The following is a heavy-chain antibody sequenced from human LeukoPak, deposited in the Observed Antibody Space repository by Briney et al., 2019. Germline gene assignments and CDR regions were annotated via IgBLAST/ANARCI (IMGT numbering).Heavy chain of an antibody. CDR3: ANVKEMATSPYYFDY. Sequence: GGSLRLSCAASGFTFSSYAMSWDRQAPGKGLEWVSGISGSGSTTYYADSVEGRFTISRDRSTDTLFLQMNSLRVEDTATYYCANVKEMATSPYYFDYWGQGTPVTVSS. CDR2: ISGSGSTT. J-gene: IGHJ4*02. V-gene: IGHV3-23*01. D-gene: IGHD5-12*01. CDR1: GFTFSSYA.